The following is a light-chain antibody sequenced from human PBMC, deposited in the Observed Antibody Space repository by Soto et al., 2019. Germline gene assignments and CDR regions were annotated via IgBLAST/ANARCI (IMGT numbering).Light chain of an antibody. CDR3: SSSISNSIVV. Sequence: QSALTQPASVSGSPGKSITISCTGTSRDVGDYTYFSWYQMHPGKAPQLMIYEVRHLISAVSNRFSGSKSGYTASLTISGLHEEDEADYYCSSSISNSIVVFGGGTKLTVL. CDR2: EVR. CDR1: SRDVGDYTY. V-gene: IGLV2-14*01. J-gene: IGLJ2*01.